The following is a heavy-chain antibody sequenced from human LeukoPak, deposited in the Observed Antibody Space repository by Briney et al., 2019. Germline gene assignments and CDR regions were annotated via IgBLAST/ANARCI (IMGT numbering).Heavy chain of an antibody. CDR1: GGTFSSYA. V-gene: IGHV1-69*05. CDR3: ARDALHNYDILTGYYPSSFDY. Sequence: SGKVSCKASGGTFSSYAISWVRQAPGQGLEWMGGIIPIFGTANYAQKFQGRVTMTRDTSISTAYMELSRLRSDDTAVYYCARDALHNYDILTGYYPSSFDYWGQGTLVTVSS. D-gene: IGHD3-9*01. J-gene: IGHJ4*02. CDR2: IIPIFGTA.